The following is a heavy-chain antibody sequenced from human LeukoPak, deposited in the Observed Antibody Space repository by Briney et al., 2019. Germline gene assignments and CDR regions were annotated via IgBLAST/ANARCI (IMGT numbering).Heavy chain of an antibody. J-gene: IGHJ4*02. CDR3: AKGRNEDGDAALNY. D-gene: IGHD4-17*01. V-gene: IGHV3-23*01. CDR1: GFIFSGYS. Sequence: SGGSLRLSCAASGFIFSGYSMNWVRQAPGKGLEWVSSISGSGGNTFYADSVKGRFNISRDNSKNTLYLQMNSLRAEDTAAYHCAKGRNEDGDAALNYWGQGTLVTVSS. CDR2: ISGSGGNT.